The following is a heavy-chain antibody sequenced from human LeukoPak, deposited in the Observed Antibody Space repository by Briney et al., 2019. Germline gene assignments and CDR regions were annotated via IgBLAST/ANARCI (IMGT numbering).Heavy chain of an antibody. CDR3: VRAGRGYSSSSSFDY. CDR2: IDTDGSST. J-gene: IGHJ4*02. CDR1: GFTFDDYA. V-gene: IGHV3-74*01. D-gene: IGHD6-6*01. Sequence: GGSLRLSCAASGFTFDDYAMHWVRQAPGEGLMWVSYIDTDGSSTNYADSVKGRFTISRVNAKNTLYLQMNRLRAEDTAVYYCVRAGRGYSSSSSFDYWGQGTLVTVSS.